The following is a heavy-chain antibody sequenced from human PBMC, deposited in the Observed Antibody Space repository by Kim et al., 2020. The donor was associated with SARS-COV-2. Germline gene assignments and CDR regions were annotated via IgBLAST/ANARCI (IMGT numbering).Heavy chain of an antibody. CDR2: ISTDNGNI. CDR1: GYTFTSYG. CDR3: ARDFRSRVYYDFCRD. J-gene: IGHJ4*02. D-gene: IGHD3-3*01. Sequence: ASVKVSCKASGYTFTSYGISWVRQAPGQGLEWMGWISTDNGNIKYAQKFLGRVTMTRDTSTSTAYMELRSLRSDDTAVYYCARDFRSRVYYDFCRDWGQG. V-gene: IGHV1-18*01.